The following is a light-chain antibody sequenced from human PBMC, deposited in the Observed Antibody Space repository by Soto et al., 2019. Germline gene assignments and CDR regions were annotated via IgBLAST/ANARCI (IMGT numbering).Light chain of an antibody. CDR3: QQYYSTPRLT. CDR1: QSVLYSSNNKNY. CDR2: WAS. Sequence: DIVMTQSPDSLAVSLGERATINCKSSQSVLYSSNNKNYLAWYQQKPGQPPKLLIYWASTRESGVPDRFSGSGSGTDFTFTISGLQAEDVAGYYCQQYYSTPRLTFGGGTKVEIK. V-gene: IGKV4-1*01. J-gene: IGKJ4*01.